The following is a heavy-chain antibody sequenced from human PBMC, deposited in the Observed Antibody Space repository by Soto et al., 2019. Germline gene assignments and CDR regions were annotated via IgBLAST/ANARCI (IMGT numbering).Heavy chain of an antibody. CDR2: IYYSGST. J-gene: IGHJ5*02. D-gene: IGHD3-22*01. CDR3: ARASRLGWFDP. V-gene: IGHV4-30-4*01. CDR1: GGSISSGDYY. Sequence: SETLSLTCTVSGGSISSGDYYWSWIRQPPGKGLEWIGYIYYSGSTYYNPSLKSRVTISVDTSKNQFSLKLSSVTAADTAVYYCARASRLGWFDPWGQGTLVTVPS.